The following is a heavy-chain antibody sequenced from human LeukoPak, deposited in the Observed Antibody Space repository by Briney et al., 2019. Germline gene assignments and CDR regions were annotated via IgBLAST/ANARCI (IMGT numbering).Heavy chain of an antibody. CDR1: GFTFSSHS. D-gene: IGHD3-10*01. J-gene: IGHJ4*02. CDR2: INNFGSST. CDR3: VRDGGSGSDY. Sequence: SGGSLRLSCAASGFTFSSHSMGWVRQAPGKGLEWVSVINNFGSSTFYADSVKGRFTISRDNSMDTLYLQMNSLRAEDTALYYCVRDGGSGSDYWGQGTLVTVSS. V-gene: IGHV3-23*01.